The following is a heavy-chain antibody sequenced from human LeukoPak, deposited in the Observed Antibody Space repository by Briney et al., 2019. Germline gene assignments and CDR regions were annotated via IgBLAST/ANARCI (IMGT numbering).Heavy chain of an antibody. Sequence: GGSLRLSCAASGFTFKTYTMHWVRQAPGMGPEWVSSISSSSSYTFYADSVKGRFTISRDNAKNSLYLQMSSLRAEDAAVYYCARARYSGDIDYWGQGTLVTVSS. CDR2: ISSSSSYT. CDR3: ARARYSGDIDY. V-gene: IGHV3-21*01. CDR1: GFTFKTYT. D-gene: IGHD2-15*01. J-gene: IGHJ4*02.